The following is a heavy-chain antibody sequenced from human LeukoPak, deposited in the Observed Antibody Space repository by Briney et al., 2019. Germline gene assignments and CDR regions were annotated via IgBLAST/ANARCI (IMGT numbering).Heavy chain of an antibody. J-gene: IGHJ4*02. V-gene: IGHV1-2*02. CDR3: ARDSEAYCGGDCHTDY. CDR2: INPNSGGT. D-gene: IGHD2-21*02. Sequence: ASVKVSCKASGYNLTVYYMFWVRQAPGQGLEWMGWINPNSGGTNYAQKLQGRVTMTTDTSTSTAYMELRSLRSDDTAVYYCARDSEAYCGGDCHTDYWGQGTLVTVSS. CDR1: GYNLTVYY.